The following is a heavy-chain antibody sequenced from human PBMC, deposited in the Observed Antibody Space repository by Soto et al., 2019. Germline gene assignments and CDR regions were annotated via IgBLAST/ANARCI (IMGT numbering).Heavy chain of an antibody. Sequence: ASVKVSCKASGYTFTGYYMHWVRQAPGQGLEWMGWINPNSGGTNYAQKFQGRVTMTRDTSISTAYMELSRLRSDDTAVYYCARARITMVRGTSPIYNWFDPWGHRTLVTVSP. D-gene: IGHD3-10*01. CDR3: ARARITMVRGTSPIYNWFDP. CDR2: INPNSGGT. CDR1: GYTFTGYY. V-gene: IGHV1-2*02. J-gene: IGHJ5*02.